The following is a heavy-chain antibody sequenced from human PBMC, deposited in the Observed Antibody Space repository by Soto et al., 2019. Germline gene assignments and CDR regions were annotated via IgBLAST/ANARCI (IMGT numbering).Heavy chain of an antibody. V-gene: IGHV4-30-4*01. D-gene: IGHD4-17*01. Sequence: QVQLQQSGPGLVKPSQTLSLTCTVSGVSVSSADSYWSWIRQPPGKGLEWIGYISSSGNTYYNPSLKSRVTIYVDTSKNQLHLKSTSVTAADTAMYWCARGPYGALDDRGQGTLVTVSA. CDR3: ARGPYGALDD. CDR2: ISSSGNT. J-gene: IGHJ4*02. CDR1: GVSVSSADSY.